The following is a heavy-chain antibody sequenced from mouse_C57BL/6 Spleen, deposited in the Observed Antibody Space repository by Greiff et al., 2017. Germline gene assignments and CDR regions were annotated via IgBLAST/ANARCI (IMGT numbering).Heavy chain of an antibody. CDR1: GYTFTSYW. V-gene: IGHV1-52*01. D-gene: IGHD2-1*01. Sequence: VQLQQPGAELVRPGSSMKLSCKASGYTFTSYWMHWVKQRPIQGLEWIGNIDPSDSETHYNQKFKDKATLTVDKSSSTAYMQLSSLTSEDSAVYYCAYGNYVDYWGQGTTLTVSS. CDR2: IDPSDSET. J-gene: IGHJ2*01. CDR3: AYGNYVDY.